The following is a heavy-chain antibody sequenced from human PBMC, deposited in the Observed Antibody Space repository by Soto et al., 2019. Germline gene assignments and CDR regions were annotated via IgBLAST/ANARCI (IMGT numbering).Heavy chain of an antibody. CDR3: ARVDSAFNYYYGMDV. CDR2: IWYDGSHK. J-gene: IGHJ6*02. CDR1: GFTFSIYG. V-gene: IGHV3-33*01. Sequence: PGGSLRLSCAASGFTFSIYGIHWVRQAPGKGLEWVAVIWYDGSHKYYADSVKGRFTMSRDNSKNTLYLQMNSLRAEDTAVYYCARVDSAFNYYYGMDVWGQGTTVTVSS.